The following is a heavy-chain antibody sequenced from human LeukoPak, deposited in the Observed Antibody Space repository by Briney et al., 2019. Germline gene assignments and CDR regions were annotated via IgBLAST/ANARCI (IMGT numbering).Heavy chain of an antibody. D-gene: IGHD3-10*01. CDR3: ARGGVYYYGSGSYYGGDNWFDP. CDR2: IIPILGIA. CDR1: GYTFTSYG. Sequence: ASVKVSCKASGYTFTSYGISWVRQAPGQGLEWMGRIIPILGIANYAQKFQGRVTITADKSTSTAYMELSSLRSEDTAVYYCARGGVYYYGSGSYYGGDNWFDPWGQGTLVTVSS. J-gene: IGHJ5*02. V-gene: IGHV1-69*04.